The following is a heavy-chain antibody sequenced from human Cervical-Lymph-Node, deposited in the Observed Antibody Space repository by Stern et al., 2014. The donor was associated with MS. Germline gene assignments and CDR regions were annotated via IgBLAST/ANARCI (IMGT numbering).Heavy chain of an antibody. CDR2: IIPFVGTA. V-gene: IGHV1-69*06. CDR3: ARGAGDNWFDP. J-gene: IGHJ5*02. CDR1: GG. D-gene: IGHD3-10*01. Sequence: VQLVQSGADVKKPGSSLRVSCKASGGISWLRQAPGQGLEWMGGIIPFVGTANYAQNFQGRLTIIADTSTNTTYMELRSLRFDDTAVYYCARGAGDNWFDPWGQGTLVSVSS.